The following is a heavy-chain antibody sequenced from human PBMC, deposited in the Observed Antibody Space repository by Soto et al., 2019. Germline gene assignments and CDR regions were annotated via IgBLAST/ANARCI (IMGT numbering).Heavy chain of an antibody. CDR1: GGTFSSYT. J-gene: IGHJ3*02. CDR3: ASPTGYYCGSGDGFDI. D-gene: IGHD3-10*01. CDR2: IIPILGIA. V-gene: IGHV1-69*02. Sequence: SSVKVSCKASGGTFSSYTISWVRQAPGQGLEWMGRIIPILGIANYAQKFQGRVTITADKSTSTAYMELSSLRSEDTAVYSCASPTGYYCGSGDGFDIWGQGRRVTV.